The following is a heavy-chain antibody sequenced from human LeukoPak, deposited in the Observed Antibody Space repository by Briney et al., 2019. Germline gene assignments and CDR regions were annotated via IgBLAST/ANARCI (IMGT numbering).Heavy chain of an antibody. CDR2: ITGSGTST. D-gene: IGHD3-10*01. Sequence: GGSLRLSCAASGFTFSYYGMNWVRQAPGKGLEWVSGITGSGTSTYYADSVRGRFTISRDNSKNTLYLQMNSLRAEDTAVYFCARGGVDYYGSGTYYLMYYFDYWGQGALVTVSS. CDR3: ARGGVDYYGSGTYYLMYYFDY. V-gene: IGHV3-23*01. J-gene: IGHJ4*02. CDR1: GFTFSYYG.